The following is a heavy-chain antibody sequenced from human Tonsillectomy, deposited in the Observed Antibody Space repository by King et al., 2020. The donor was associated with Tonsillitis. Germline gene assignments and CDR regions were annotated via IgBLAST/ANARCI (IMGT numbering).Heavy chain of an antibody. CDR2: IISKANSYAT. J-gene: IGHJ6*03. Sequence: VQLVESGGALVQPGGFLKLSCAASGFTFSGSALHWVRQASGNVLEWVGRIISKANSYATAYAASVRGRFTFSRDDSKNTAYLQMNSLKTEDTAVYYCTRIYGDSYYHYYYMDVWGKGTTVTVSS. CDR3: TRIYGDSYYHYYYMDV. D-gene: IGHD4-17*01. CDR1: GFTFSGSA. V-gene: IGHV3-73*01.